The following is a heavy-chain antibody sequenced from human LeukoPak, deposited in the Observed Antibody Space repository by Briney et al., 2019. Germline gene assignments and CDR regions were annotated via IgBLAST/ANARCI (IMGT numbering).Heavy chain of an antibody. CDR2: INHSGST. D-gene: IGHD3-3*01. CDR1: GGSFSGYY. Sequence: SETLSLTCAVYGGSFSGYYWSWIRQPPGKGLERIGEINHSGSTNYNPSLKSRVTIPVDTSKNQFSLKLSSVTAADTAVYYCARIQLQPNDFWSGYYTPSFDYWGQGTLVTVSS. CDR3: ARIQLQPNDFWSGYYTPSFDY. J-gene: IGHJ4*02. V-gene: IGHV4-34*01.